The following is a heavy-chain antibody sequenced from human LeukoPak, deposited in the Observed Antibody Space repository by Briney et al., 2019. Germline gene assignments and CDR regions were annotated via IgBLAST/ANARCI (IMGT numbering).Heavy chain of an antibody. CDR3: ARIRYYYYYYYGMDV. CDR1: GGSIRSYY. CDR2: IYYSGST. V-gene: IGHV4-59*12. D-gene: IGHD5-18*01. J-gene: IGHJ6*02. Sequence: SETLSLTCTVSGGSIRSYYWSWIRQPPGKGLEWIGYIYYSGSTKYNPSLKSRVTISVDTSKNQFSLKLSSVTAADTAVYYCARIRYYYYYYYGMDVWGQGTTVTVSS.